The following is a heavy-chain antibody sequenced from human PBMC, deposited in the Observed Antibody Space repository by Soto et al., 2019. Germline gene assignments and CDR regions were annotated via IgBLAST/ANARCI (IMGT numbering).Heavy chain of an antibody. J-gene: IGHJ5*02. CDR3: ARTYYDFWSGYWRWFDP. V-gene: IGHV4-59*01. CDR1: GGSISSYY. CDR2: IYYNGST. Sequence: SETLSLTCTVSGGSISSYYWSWIRQPPGKGLEWIGYIYYNGSTNYNPSLKSRVTISVDTSKNQFSLKLSSVTAADTAVYYCARTYYDFWSGYWRWFDPWGQGTXVTVSS. D-gene: IGHD3-3*01.